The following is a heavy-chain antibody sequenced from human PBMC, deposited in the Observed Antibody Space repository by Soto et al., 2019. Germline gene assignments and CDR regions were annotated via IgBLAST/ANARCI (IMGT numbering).Heavy chain of an antibody. CDR1: GYSFTSYW. CDR2: IDPSDSYT. V-gene: IGHV5-10-1*01. J-gene: IGHJ3*02. CDR3: ARHLPAYYDSSGYYLVEAFDI. D-gene: IGHD3-22*01. Sequence: GESLKISCKGSGYSFTSYWISWVRQMPGKGLEWMGRIDPSDSYTNYSPSFQGHVTISADKSTSTAYLQWSSLKASDTAMYYCARHLPAYYDSSGYYLVEAFDIWGQGTMVTVSS.